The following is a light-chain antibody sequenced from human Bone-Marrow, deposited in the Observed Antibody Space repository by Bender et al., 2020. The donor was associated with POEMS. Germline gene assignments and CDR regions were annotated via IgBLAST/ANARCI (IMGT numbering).Light chain of an antibody. V-gene: IGLV2-23*02. J-gene: IGLJ1*01. CDR1: SSDVGAYNL. Sequence: QSALTQPASVSGSLGQSITISCTGTSSDVGAYNLVSWYQQHPGKAPKLMIYEVSKRPSGVSNRFSGSKSANTASLTISGLLAEDEADYYCCSYAGSTAFYVFGTGTKVTVL. CDR2: EVS. CDR3: CSYAGSTAFYV.